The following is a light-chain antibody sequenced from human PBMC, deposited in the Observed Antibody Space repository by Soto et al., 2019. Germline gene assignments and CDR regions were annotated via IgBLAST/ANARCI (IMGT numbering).Light chain of an antibody. CDR2: DAS. Sequence: EIVLTQSPGTLSLSPGERATLSCRASQSVSSSYLAWYQQKPGQAPRLLIYDASNRATGIPARFSGSGSRTDFTLTISSLEPEDFAVYYCQQRSNWITFGQGTRLEIK. CDR3: QQRSNWIT. CDR1: QSVSSSY. V-gene: IGKV3D-20*02. J-gene: IGKJ5*01.